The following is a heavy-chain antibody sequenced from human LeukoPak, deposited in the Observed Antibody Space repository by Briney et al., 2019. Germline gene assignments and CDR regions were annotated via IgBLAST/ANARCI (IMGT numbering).Heavy chain of an antibody. V-gene: IGHV4-39*01. CDR3: ARQFGTGLWYFDL. J-gene: IGHJ2*01. Sequence: SETLSLTCTVSGGSISSGSSDYYWGWIRQPPGKGLDWIGSISDSGRTYYNPSLKSRVTVSVDTSKNQFSLNLSSVTAADTAVYYCARQFGTGLWYFDLWGRGTLVTVSS. CDR1: GGSISSGSSDYY. CDR2: ISDSGRT. D-gene: IGHD3-10*01.